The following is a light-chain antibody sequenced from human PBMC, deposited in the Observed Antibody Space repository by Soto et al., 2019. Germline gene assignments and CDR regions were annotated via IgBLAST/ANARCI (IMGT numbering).Light chain of an antibody. CDR3: QQYDNFPPIT. Sequence: DIQMTQSPSSLSASVGDIVTITCQASQDISNHLNWYQQKPWKAPELLXFDASNLEPGVPSRFSGSGSGTDFTSTISSLQPEDVATYFCQQYDNFPPITVGQGTRVEIK. CDR1: QDISNH. CDR2: DAS. J-gene: IGKJ5*01. V-gene: IGKV1-33*01.